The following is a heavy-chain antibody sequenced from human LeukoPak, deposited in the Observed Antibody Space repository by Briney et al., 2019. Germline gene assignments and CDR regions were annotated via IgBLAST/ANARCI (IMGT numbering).Heavy chain of an antibody. CDR3: ATRHHSRTYLVPLDS. Sequence: SGTLSLTCAVYGVSISSDNWWTWVRQPRGKGLEWIGETHRSGDTKYNPSLNGRVTISMDKSKNQLSLNLISVTPADTAIYFCATRHHSRTYLVPLDSWGQGTLVTVSS. CDR1: GVSISSDNW. V-gene: IGHV4-4*02. J-gene: IGHJ4*02. D-gene: IGHD3-10*01. CDR2: THRSGDT.